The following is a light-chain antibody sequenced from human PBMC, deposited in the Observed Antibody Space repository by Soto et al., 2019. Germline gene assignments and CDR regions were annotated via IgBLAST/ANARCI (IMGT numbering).Light chain of an antibody. Sequence: EILVTHSPGTLSVSSVEIATLSCSASQSVSSSYLAWYQQKPGQAPRLLIYGASSRATGIPDRFSGSGSGTDFTLTISRLEPEDFAVYYCQQYGSSPWTFGQGTKVDIK. V-gene: IGKV3-20*01. CDR2: GAS. CDR1: QSVSSSY. J-gene: IGKJ1*01. CDR3: QQYGSSPWT.